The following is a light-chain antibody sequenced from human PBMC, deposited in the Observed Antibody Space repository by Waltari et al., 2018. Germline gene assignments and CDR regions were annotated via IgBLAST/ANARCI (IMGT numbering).Light chain of an antibody. CDR2: AAS. Sequence: IQLTQSPSALSASVGDRVTITCRATQDIYTYLAWYQQEPGKAPKLLIYAASTLQSGVPSRFSGSGSGTDFTLTISSLQPEDFATYYCQQFNSYPRTFAQGTKVEIK. J-gene: IGKJ1*01. CDR1: QDIYTY. CDR3: QQFNSYPRT. V-gene: IGKV1-9*01.